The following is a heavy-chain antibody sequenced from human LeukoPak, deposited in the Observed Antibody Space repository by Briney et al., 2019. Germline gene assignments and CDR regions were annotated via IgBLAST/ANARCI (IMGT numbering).Heavy chain of an antibody. V-gene: IGHV3-48*01. D-gene: IGHD5-18*01. CDR3: AKGEGSYGLFDY. CDR1: GFTFSNYD. J-gene: IGHJ4*02. CDR2: ITSSSGTM. Sequence: GGSLRLSCAASGFTFSNYDMNWVRQPPGKGLEWVSYITSSSGTMSYADSVKGRFTISRDNAKNSLYLQMNSLRAGDTAVYYCAKGEGSYGLFDYWGQGTLVTVSS.